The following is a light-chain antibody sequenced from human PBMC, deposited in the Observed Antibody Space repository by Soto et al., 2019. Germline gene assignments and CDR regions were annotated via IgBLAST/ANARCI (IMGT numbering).Light chain of an antibody. CDR1: SSDVGAYTY. CDR3: SSYAGTNNYV. Sequence: QSALTQPPSASGSPGQSVTISCTGTSSDVGAYTYVSWYHQHPGKAPKLMIYGVTERPSGVPDRFSGSKSGNTASLTVSGLQTEDEAYYYCSSYAGTNNYVFGTGTKVTV. V-gene: IGLV2-8*01. J-gene: IGLJ1*01. CDR2: GVT.